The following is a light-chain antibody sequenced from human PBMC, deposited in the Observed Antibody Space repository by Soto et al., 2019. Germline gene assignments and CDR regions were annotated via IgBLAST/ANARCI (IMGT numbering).Light chain of an antibody. V-gene: IGLV2-14*01. CDR1: SSDVGGYNY. CDR3: SSYTSSSTDVV. CDR2: DVS. J-gene: IGLJ2*01. Sequence: QSALTQPASVSGSPGQSITISCTGTSSDVGGYNYVSWYQQHPGKAPKLMIYDVSNRPSGVSNRFSGSKSGNTASLTISGRQAEDEAEDDCSSYTSSSTDVVFGGGTKLTVL.